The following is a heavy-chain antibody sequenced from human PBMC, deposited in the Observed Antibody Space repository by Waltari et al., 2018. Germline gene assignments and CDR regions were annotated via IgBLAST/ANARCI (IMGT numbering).Heavy chain of an antibody. CDR1: GILVYKFA. CDR2: ITVSDDT. CDR3: AKPFYNWDDPLHS. D-gene: IGHD1-20*01. J-gene: IGHJ4*02. Sequence: EVQLLESGGGLVQPGRSLRLSCGAYGILVYKFAINWVLLAPGAGLDVFAAITVSDDTFYADSVMGRFTVSRDTSKNTVYLQMNGLRAEDTAIYYCAKPFYNWDDPLHSWGQGTLVAVSS. V-gene: IGHV3-23*01.